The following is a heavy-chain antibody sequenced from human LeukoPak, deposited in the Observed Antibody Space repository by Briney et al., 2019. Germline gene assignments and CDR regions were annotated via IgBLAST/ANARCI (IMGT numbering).Heavy chain of an antibody. Sequence: ASVKVSYKASGYTFTSYAMHWVRQAPGQGLEWMGWISAYNGNTNYAQKLQGRVTMTTDTSTSTAYMELRSLRSDDTAVYYCARDQRWLGADAFDIWGQGTMVTVSS. V-gene: IGHV1-18*01. J-gene: IGHJ3*02. CDR3: ARDQRWLGADAFDI. CDR2: ISAYNGNT. CDR1: GYTFTSYA. D-gene: IGHD6-19*01.